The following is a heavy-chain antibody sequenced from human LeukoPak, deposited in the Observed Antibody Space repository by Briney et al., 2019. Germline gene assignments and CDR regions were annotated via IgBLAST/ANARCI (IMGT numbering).Heavy chain of an antibody. J-gene: IGHJ4*02. Sequence: SVKVSCKASGGTFSSYAISWVRQAPGQGLEWMGGIIPIFGTANYAQKFQGRVTITADESTSTAYMELSSLRSEDTAVYYCARVEEMATIGYYFDYWGQGTLVTVSS. CDR2: IIPIFGTA. D-gene: IGHD5-24*01. CDR3: ARVEEMATIGYYFDY. CDR1: GGTFSSYA. V-gene: IGHV1-69*13.